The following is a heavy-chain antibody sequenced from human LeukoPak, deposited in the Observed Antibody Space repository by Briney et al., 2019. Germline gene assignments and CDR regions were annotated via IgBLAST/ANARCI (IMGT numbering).Heavy chain of an antibody. CDR2: ISGSGGST. CDR1: GFTFSSYA. D-gene: IGHD3-22*01. Sequence: GGSLRLSCAASGFTFSSYAMSWVRQAPGKGLEWVSAISGSGGSTYYADSVRGRFTISRDNSKNTLYLQMNSLRAEDTAIYYCAKAPNYYDSSGYYPVWGQGTLVTVSS. CDR3: AKAPNYYDSSGYYPV. J-gene: IGHJ4*02. V-gene: IGHV3-23*01.